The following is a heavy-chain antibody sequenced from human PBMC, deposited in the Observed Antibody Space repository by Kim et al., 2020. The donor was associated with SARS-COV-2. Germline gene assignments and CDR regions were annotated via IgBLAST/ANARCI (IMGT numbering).Heavy chain of an antibody. CDR3: AKRETSARAFDD. Sequence: GGSLRLSCATSGFTFSSYAMSWVRLAPVKGLECVSTISESSSHTYYADSVKGRFTISRDNSKNTVYLQMDSLRAEDTAIYYCAKRETSARAFDDWGQGTLVTVSS. D-gene: IGHD6-6*01. CDR2: ISESSSHT. V-gene: IGHV3-23*01. CDR1: GFTFSSYA. J-gene: IGHJ4*02.